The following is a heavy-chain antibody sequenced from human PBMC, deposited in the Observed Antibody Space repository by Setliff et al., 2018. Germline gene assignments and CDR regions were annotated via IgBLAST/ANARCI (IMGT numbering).Heavy chain of an antibody. J-gene: IGHJ4*02. V-gene: IGHV3-23*01. CDR2: ISGSAQTT. Sequence: GGSLRLSCAASGFTFSSYAITWVRQAPGKGLEWVSMISGSAQTTYYADSVKGRFTISRDNSKNTVYLDVNSLRAEDTDVYYCAKRGPYCSGGTCHYYLDYWGQGTLVTVSS. D-gene: IGHD2-15*01. CDR3: AKRGPYCSGGTCHYYLDY. CDR1: GFTFSSYA.